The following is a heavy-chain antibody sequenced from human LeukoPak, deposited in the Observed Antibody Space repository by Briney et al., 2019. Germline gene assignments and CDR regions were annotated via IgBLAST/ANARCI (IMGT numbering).Heavy chain of an antibody. CDR1: GYTFTDYY. V-gene: IGHV1-2*06. Sequence: VASVKVSCKASGYTFTDYYIHWVRQAPGQGLESMGRIIPNNGDTNYAQNFQGRVTMTRDTSISTAYMELSSLRSDDTAVYYCARGSWLAKGGFFDYWGQGTLVTVSS. CDR3: ARGSWLAKGGFFDY. CDR2: IIPNNGDT. J-gene: IGHJ4*02. D-gene: IGHD6-19*01.